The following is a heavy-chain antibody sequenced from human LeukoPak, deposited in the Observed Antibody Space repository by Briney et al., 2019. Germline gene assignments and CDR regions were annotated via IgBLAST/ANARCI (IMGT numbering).Heavy chain of an antibody. D-gene: IGHD2-15*01. CDR2: ISAYNGNT. Sequence: GASVKVSCKASGYTFTSYGISWVRQAPGQGLEWMGWISAYNGNTNYAQKLQGRVTITTDASTSTAYMELRSLRSDDTAVYYCARDGDCSGGSCYSTGWFDPWGQGTLVTVSS. J-gene: IGHJ5*02. CDR1: GYTFTSYG. CDR3: ARDGDCSGGSCYSTGWFDP. V-gene: IGHV1-18*04.